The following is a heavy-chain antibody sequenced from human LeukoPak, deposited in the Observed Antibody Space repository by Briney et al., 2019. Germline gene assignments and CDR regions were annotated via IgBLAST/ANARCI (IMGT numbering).Heavy chain of an antibody. D-gene: IGHD5-18*01. V-gene: IGHV3-73*01. CDR2: IRSKANSYAT. CDR3: MGSGYSYGSEFDY. Sequence: GGSLRLSCAASGFTFSGSAMHWVRQASGKGLEWVGRIRSKANSYATAYAASVKGRFTISRDDSKNTAYLQMNSLKTEDTAVYYCMGSGYSYGSEFDYWGQGTLVTVSS. J-gene: IGHJ4*02. CDR1: GFTFSGSA.